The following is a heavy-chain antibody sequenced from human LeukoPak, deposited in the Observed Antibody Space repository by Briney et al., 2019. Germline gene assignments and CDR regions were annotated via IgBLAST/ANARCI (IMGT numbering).Heavy chain of an antibody. J-gene: IGHJ5*02. CDR3: ARLRATSGYDLYH. V-gene: IGHV5-51*01. CDR2: FYPADSDT. CDR1: GYSFTNYW. D-gene: IGHD5-12*01. Sequence: GESLKISCQASGYSFTNYWIGWVRQMPGKGLEWMGIFYPADSDTRYSPSFQGQVTISADRSINTAYLQWNSLKASDTAIYYCARLRATSGYDLYHWGQGALVTVSS.